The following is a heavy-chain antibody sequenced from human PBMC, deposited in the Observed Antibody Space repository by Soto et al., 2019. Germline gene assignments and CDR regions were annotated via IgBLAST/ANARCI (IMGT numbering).Heavy chain of an antibody. CDR2: ISFSGST. J-gene: IGHJ4*02. Sequence: PSETLSLTCIVSGGSISSRSYYWGWIRQPPGKGLEWIGTISFSGSTYYGWSLKSRLTISVDTSRNHFSLKLSSVTAADTAVYYCASLVNGRHDYFDYWGQGALVTVSS. V-gene: IGHV4-39*02. D-gene: IGHD6-13*01. CDR3: ASLVNGRHDYFDY. CDR1: GGSISSRSYY.